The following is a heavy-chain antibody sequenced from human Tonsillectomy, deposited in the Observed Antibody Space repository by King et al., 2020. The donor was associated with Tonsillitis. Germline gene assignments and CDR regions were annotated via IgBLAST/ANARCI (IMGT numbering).Heavy chain of an antibody. J-gene: IGHJ1*01. D-gene: IGHD3-16*01. CDR1: GFTFSSYW. CDR2: IKQDGSEK. CDR3: ARGSLGFQH. Sequence: EVQLVESGGGLVQPGGSLRLSCAASGFTFSSYWMGWVRQAPGKGLEWVANIKQDGSEKSYVDSVKGRFTISRDNAKNSLYLQMNSLRAVDTAVYFCARGSLGFQHWGQGTLVSVSS. V-gene: IGHV3-7*03.